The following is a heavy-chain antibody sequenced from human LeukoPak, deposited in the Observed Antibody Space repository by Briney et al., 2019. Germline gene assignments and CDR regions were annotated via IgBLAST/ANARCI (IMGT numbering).Heavy chain of an antibody. J-gene: IGHJ4*02. D-gene: IGHD2-2*01. V-gene: IGHV4-30-2*01. CDR2: IYHSGST. CDR3: ARGIVVVPGRFDY. CDR1: GGSISSGGYY. Sequence: SETLSLTCTVSGGSISSGGYYWSWIRQPPGKGLEWIGYIYHSGSTYYNPSLKSRVTISVDRSKNQFSLKLSSVTAADTAVYYCARGIVVVPGRFDYWGQGTLVTVSS.